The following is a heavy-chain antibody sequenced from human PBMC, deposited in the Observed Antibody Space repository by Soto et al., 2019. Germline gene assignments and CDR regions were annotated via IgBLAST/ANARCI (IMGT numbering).Heavy chain of an antibody. CDR1: GFTFSSYG. CDR3: AKGGGISARPLFDY. Sequence: VGSLRLSCAASGFTFSSYGMHWVRQAPGKGLEWVAVISYDGSNKYYADSVKGRFTISRDNSKNTLYLQMNSLRAEDTAVYYCAKGGGISARPLFDYWGQGTLVTVSS. CDR2: ISYDGSNK. J-gene: IGHJ4*02. V-gene: IGHV3-30*18. D-gene: IGHD6-6*01.